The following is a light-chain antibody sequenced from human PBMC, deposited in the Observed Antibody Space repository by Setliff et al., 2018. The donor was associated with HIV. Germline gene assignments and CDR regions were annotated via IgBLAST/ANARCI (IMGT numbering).Light chain of an antibody. CDR2: DVS. CDR1: SSDVSTYNF. Sequence: QSVLAQPASVSGSPGQSITTSCTGTSSDVSTYNFVSWYQQHPGKAPKLMIYDVSYRPSGVSNRFSGSKSGNTASLTISGLQAEDEADYYCCSYAGSYVFGTGTKVTVL. V-gene: IGLV2-23*02. CDR3: CSYAGSYV. J-gene: IGLJ1*01.